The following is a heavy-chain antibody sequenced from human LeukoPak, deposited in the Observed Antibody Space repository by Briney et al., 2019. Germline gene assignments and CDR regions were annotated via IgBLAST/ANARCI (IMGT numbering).Heavy chain of an antibody. CDR3: ARRRRGATPTPNWFDP. Sequence: PSEILSLTCTVSGGSISSYYWSWIRQPPGKGLQWIGSIYYSGSTYYNPSLKSRVTISVDTSKNQFSLKLSSVTAADTAVYYCARRRRGATPTPNWFDPWGQGTLVTVSS. D-gene: IGHD1-26*01. CDR1: GGSISSYY. CDR2: IYYSGST. J-gene: IGHJ5*02. V-gene: IGHV4-39*01.